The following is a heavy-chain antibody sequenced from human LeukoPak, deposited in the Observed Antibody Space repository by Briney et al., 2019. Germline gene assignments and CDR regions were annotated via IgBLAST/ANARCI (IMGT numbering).Heavy chain of an antibody. V-gene: IGHV4-59*02. CDR3: ARGASSSWPTYDFDY. CDR1: GGSVSSYY. D-gene: IGHD6-13*01. Sequence: SETLSLTCTVSGGSVSSYYWSWIRQPPGKGLEWIGYTYYSGNTIYNPSLRGRVTISVDTSKNQFSLNLSSVTAADTAVYYCARGASSSWPTYDFDYWGQGTLVTVSS. J-gene: IGHJ4*02. CDR2: TYYSGNT.